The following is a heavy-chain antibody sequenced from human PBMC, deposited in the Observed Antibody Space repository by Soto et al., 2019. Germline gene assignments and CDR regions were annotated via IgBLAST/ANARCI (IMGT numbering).Heavy chain of an antibody. V-gene: IGHV1-2*02. CDR3: ARDRRGYSSSWYSVNWFDP. D-gene: IGHD6-13*01. J-gene: IGHJ5*02. Sequence: GASVKFSCKASGYTFTGYYMHWVRQAPGQGLEWMGWINPNSGGTNYAQKFQGRVTMTRDTSISTAYMELSRLRSDDTAVYYCARDRRGYSSSWYSVNWFDPWGQGTLVTVSS. CDR1: GYTFTGYY. CDR2: INPNSGGT.